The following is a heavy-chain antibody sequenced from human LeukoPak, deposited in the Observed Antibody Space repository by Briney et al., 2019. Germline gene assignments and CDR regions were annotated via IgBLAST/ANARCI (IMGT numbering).Heavy chain of an antibody. CDR1: GFLVSSNY. V-gene: IGHV3-66*01. D-gene: IGHD5-18*01. CDR2: IYSDGTG. CDR3: ARRERLGYSYGRGTLDI. Sequence: GGSLRLSCAASGFLVSSNYMSWVRQAPGKGLEWVSLIYSDGTGYYADSVKGRFTISRDNSKNTPYLQMNSLRAEDTAVYYCARRERLGYSYGRGTLDIWGQGTMVTVSS. J-gene: IGHJ3*02.